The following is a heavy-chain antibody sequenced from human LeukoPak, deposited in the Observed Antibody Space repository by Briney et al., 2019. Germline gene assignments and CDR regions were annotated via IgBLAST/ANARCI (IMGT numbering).Heavy chain of an antibody. D-gene: IGHD1-1*01. CDR2: IKFDESES. CDR3: TRVTTNGYFEY. CDR1: GFTFSSFW. Sequence: GGSLRLSCAASGFTFSSFWMGWVRQAPGKGLEWVASIKFDESESHHVDSVKGRFTISRDNSKNSLYLQMDSLRAEDTAVYFCTRVTTNGYFEYWGQGTLVTVSS. V-gene: IGHV3-7*04. J-gene: IGHJ4*02.